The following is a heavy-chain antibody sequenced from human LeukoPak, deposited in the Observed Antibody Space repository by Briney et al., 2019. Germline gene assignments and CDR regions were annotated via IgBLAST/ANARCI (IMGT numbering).Heavy chain of an antibody. V-gene: IGHV3-7*01. CDR3: ARDLHSTQESCYFDY. Sequence: GGSLRLSCAASGFTFSSYWMSWVRQAPGKGLEWVANIKQDGSEKYYVASVKGRFTTSRDNAKNSLYLQMNSLRAEDTAVYYCARDLHSTQESCYFDYWGQGTLVTVSS. D-gene: IGHD3-10*01. CDR1: GFTFSSYW. J-gene: IGHJ4*02. CDR2: IKQDGSEK.